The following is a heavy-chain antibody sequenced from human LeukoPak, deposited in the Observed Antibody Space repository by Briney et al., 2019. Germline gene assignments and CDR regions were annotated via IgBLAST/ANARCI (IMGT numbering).Heavy chain of an antibody. J-gene: IGHJ4*02. CDR3: ARVSSNWFPHFDS. V-gene: IGHV4-4*02. Sequence: SETLSLTCAVSGDSISSSNWWSWVRQPPGKGLEWIGKIYHSGNTDYNPSLKSRLTMSVDKSKNQFSLKLSSVTAADTALYYCARVSSNWFPHFDSWGQGTLVAVSS. CDR2: IYHSGNT. CDR1: GDSISSSNW. D-gene: IGHD6-13*01.